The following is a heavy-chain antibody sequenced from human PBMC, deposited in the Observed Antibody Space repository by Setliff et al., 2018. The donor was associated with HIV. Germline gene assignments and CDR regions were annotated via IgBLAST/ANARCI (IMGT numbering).Heavy chain of an antibody. CDR2: IWDDGSNK. CDR1: GFTFSTHA. V-gene: IGHV3-33*01. D-gene: IGHD6-19*01. Sequence: GGSLRLSCGASGFTFSTHAMRWVRQAPGKALEWVAYIWDDGSNKYYADSVKGRFAISRDNSKNTLYLQMDSLRAEDTALYYCTSDPPASGWTLAYWGQGALVTVSS. J-gene: IGHJ4*02. CDR3: TSDPPASGWTLAY.